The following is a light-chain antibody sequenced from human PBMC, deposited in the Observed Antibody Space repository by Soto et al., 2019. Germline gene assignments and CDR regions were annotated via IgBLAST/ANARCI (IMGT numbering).Light chain of an antibody. CDR2: DAS. V-gene: IGKV1-39*01. CDR1: ESITKY. J-gene: IGKJ4*01. CDR3: QQTHSVPRT. Sequence: DVQMTQSPPALSASVGDRVSITCRASESITKYLSWYQQKPGKAPKLLIYDASSLQSGVPLRFGGSGFGTDFTLNIRSLQPEDFATYYCQQTHSVPRTFGGGNKVEI.